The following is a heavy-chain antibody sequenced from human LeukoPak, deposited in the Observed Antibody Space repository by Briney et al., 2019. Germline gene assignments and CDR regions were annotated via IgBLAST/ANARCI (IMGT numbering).Heavy chain of an antibody. CDR2: IYYSGST. CDR3: ARGVVVVPAAENWFDP. D-gene: IGHD2-2*01. Sequence: PSETLSLTCTVSGGSISSGGYYWSWIRQHPGNGLEWIGYIYYSGSTYYNPSLKSRVTISVDTSKNQFSLKLSSVTAADTAVYYCARGVVVVPAAENWFDPWGQGTLVTVSS. J-gene: IGHJ5*02. V-gene: IGHV4-31*03. CDR1: GGSISSGGYY.